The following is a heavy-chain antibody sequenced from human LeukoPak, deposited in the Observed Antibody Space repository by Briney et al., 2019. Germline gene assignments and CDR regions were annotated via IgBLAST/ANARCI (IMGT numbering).Heavy chain of an antibody. V-gene: IGHV4-4*07. Sequence: PSETLSLTCTVSGGSISSYYWSWIRQPAGKGLEWIGRIYTSGSTNYNPSLKSRVTMSVDTSKNQFSLKLSSVTAADTAVYYCARGEGSSGWARYYYYYMDVWGKGTTVTVSS. CDR1: GGSISSYY. CDR2: IYTSGST. D-gene: IGHD6-25*01. J-gene: IGHJ6*03. CDR3: ARGEGSSGWARYYYYYMDV.